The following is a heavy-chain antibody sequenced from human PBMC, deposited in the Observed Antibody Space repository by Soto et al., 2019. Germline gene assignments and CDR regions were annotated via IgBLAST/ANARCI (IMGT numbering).Heavy chain of an antibody. J-gene: IGHJ4*02. CDR3: VKERTCTWDFDY. CDR1: GFTFSSLG. D-gene: IGHD1-26*01. Sequence: QVQLVESGGGVVQPGRSLRLSCAASGFTFSSLGMHWVRQAPGKGLEWVAVISYDGSEKYYADSVKGRFTISRDNSKNTLSLQMNSLRAEDTAVYYCVKERTCTWDFDYWGQGTLVTVSS. V-gene: IGHV3-30*18. CDR2: ISYDGSEK.